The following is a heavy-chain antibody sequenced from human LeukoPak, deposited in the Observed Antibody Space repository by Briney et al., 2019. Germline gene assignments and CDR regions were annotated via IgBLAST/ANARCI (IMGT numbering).Heavy chain of an antibody. CDR2: INPDSGGT. D-gene: IGHD6-6*01. V-gene: IGHV1-2*02. CDR3: ARDRSSSPYFDY. Sequence: ASVKVSCKASGYTFTDYYMHWVRQAPGQGLEWMGWINPDSGGTNYAQKFQGRVTMTRDTSIGTAYMELSRLRSDDTAVYYCARDRSSSPYFDYWGQGTLVTVSS. CDR1: GYTFTDYY. J-gene: IGHJ4*02.